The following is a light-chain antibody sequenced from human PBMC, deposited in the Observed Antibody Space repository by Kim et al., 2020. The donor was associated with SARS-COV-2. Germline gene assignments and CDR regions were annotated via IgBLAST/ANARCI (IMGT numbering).Light chain of an antibody. CDR2: GAS. J-gene: IGKJ1*01. CDR1: QSVSSN. V-gene: IGKV3-15*01. Sequence: EIVMTQSPATLSVSPGERATLSCRASQSVSSNLAWYLQKPGQAPRLLIYGASTRATGVPARFSGSGSGTEFTLTISSLLSEDFAVYYCQQYNNWPPWTFGQGTKVDIK. CDR3: QQYNNWPPWT.